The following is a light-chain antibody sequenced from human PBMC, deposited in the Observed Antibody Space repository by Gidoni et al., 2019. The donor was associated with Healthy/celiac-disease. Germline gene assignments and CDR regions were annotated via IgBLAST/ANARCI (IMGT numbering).Light chain of an antibody. V-gene: IGKV1-33*01. J-gene: IGKJ3*01. CDR3: QQYDTLLFT. Sequence: DIQMTQSPSSLSASVGDRVTITCQASQDISNYLNWYQQKPGKAPKLLIYDASNLETGVPSRFSGSGSGTDFTFTISSLQPEDIATYYCQQYDTLLFTFGLGPKWISN. CDR2: DAS. CDR1: QDISNY.